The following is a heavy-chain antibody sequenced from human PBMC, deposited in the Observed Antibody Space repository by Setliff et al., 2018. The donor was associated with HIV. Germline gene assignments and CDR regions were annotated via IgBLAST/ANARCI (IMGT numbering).Heavy chain of an antibody. J-gene: IGHJ5*02. CDR2: IRSDGSNR. D-gene: IGHD6-25*01. CDR1: GFTFSYYA. CDR3: ARDFQGLQAGWFGP. Sequence: PGGSLRLSCETSGFTFSYYAMHWIRQAPGKGLEWVAAIRSDGSNRDYADSVKGRFAISRDNSKNTLYLQMDNLRAEDTAVYYCARDFQGLQAGWFGPWGQGVQVTVSS. V-gene: IGHV3-33*01.